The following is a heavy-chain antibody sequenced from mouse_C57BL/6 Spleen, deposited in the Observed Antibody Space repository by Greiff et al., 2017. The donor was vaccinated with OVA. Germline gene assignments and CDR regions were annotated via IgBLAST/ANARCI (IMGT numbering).Heavy chain of an antibody. CDR3: ARGITTVVANYYAMDY. CDR1: GYTFTSYW. J-gene: IGHJ4*01. D-gene: IGHD1-1*01. CDR2: IDPSDSYT. V-gene: IGHV1-50*01. Sequence: QVQRQEPGAELVKPGASVKLSCKASGYTFTSYWMQWVKQRPGQGLEWIGEIDPSDSYTNYHQKFKGKATLTVDTSSSTAYMQLSSLTSEDSAVYYCARGITTVVANYYAMDYWGQGTSVTVSS.